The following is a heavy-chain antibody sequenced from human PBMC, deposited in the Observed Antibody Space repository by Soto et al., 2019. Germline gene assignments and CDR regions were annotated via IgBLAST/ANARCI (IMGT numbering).Heavy chain of an antibody. CDR2: VSPKSGNT. CDR3: ARGGTVSSIGPLLV. Sequence: QIQLVQSGAEVKKPGASVKVSCKASGYNFFDYGVSWVRRAPGQGLEWMGWVSPKSGNTDYARKVQGRVTMTTDISTSTAYMELRGLISDDTGVYYCARGGTVSSIGPLLVWGQGTLVSVSS. J-gene: IGHJ1*01. CDR1: GYNFFDYG. D-gene: IGHD1-7*01. V-gene: IGHV1-18*01.